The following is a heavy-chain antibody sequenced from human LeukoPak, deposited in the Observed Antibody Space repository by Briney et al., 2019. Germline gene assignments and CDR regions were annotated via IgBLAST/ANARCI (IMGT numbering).Heavy chain of an antibody. CDR2: INHSGST. CDR1: GGSFSGYY. J-gene: IGHJ4*02. Sequence: SETLSLTCALYGGSFSGYYWSWIRQPPGKGLEWIGEINHSGSTNYNPSLKSRITISVDTSKNQFSLKLSSVTAADTAVYYCASSGSYIWGQGTLVTVSS. D-gene: IGHD3-10*01. CDR3: ASSGSYI. V-gene: IGHV4-34*01.